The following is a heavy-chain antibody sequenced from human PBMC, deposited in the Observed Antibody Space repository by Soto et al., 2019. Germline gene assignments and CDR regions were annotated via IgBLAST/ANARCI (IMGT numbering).Heavy chain of an antibody. D-gene: IGHD2-15*01. CDR1: GFTFSSYG. CDR3: ASYPRYCSGGSFYGIDNYDYYGMDV. V-gene: IGHV3-30*03. CDR2: IAYDGSNK. Sequence: QVQLVESGGGVVQPGRSLRLSCAASGFTFSSYGMHWVRQAPGKGLEWVAVIAYDGSNKYYADSVKGRFTISRDNSKNTLYLQMNSLRAEDPAVYYCASYPRYCSGGSFYGIDNYDYYGMDVWVQGPTVTVSS. J-gene: IGHJ6*02.